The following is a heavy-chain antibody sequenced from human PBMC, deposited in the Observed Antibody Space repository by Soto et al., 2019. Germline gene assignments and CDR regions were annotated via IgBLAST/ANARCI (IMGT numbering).Heavy chain of an antibody. CDR1: GYTFTSYY. J-gene: IGHJ4*02. D-gene: IGHD5-18*01. CDR3: ARANQTYSYGSLPDY. V-gene: IGHV1-46*01. Sequence: ASVKVSCKASGYTFTSYYMHWVRQAPGQGLEWMGIINPSGGSTSYAQKFQGRVTMTRDTSTSTVYMELSSLRSEDTAVYYCARANQTYSYGSLPDYWGQGTLVTVSS. CDR2: INPSGGST.